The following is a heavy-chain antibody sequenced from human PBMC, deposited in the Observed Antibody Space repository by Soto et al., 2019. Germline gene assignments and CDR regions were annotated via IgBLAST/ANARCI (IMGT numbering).Heavy chain of an antibody. Sequence: SETLSLTCAVYGASLSDNYCNWLRQPPGKGLEWIGEINHSGNTNYNPSLRSRVTISADTSENKFSLTLKSVTAADTAVYFCARDFERSAIGPWGQGTSVTVSS. CDR2: INHSGNT. V-gene: IGHV4-34*01. J-gene: IGHJ5*02. CDR3: ARDFERSAIGP. D-gene: IGHD3-9*01. CDR1: GASLSDNY.